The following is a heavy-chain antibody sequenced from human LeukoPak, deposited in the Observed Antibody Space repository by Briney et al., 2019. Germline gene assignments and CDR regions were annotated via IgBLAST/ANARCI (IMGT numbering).Heavy chain of an antibody. CDR1: GGSISNTNW. D-gene: IGHD3-10*01. CDR2: VNLQGST. V-gene: IGHV4-4*02. CDR3: AREGGSCRPLDY. Sequence: SETLSLTCGVSGGSISNTNWWTWFRQPPGKGLEWIGEVNLQGSTNYNPSLKSRVAISVDKSENHISLNLTSVSAADTAEYYCAREGGSCRPLDYSGQGTLVTVAS. J-gene: IGHJ4*02.